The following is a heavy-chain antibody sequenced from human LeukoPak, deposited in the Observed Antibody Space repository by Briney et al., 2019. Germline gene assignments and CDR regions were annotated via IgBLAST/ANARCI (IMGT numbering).Heavy chain of an antibody. Sequence: GGSLRLSCAASGFTVSSYSMNWVRQAPGKGLEWVSYISSSSSTIYYADSVKGRFTISRDNAKNSLYLQMNSLRAEDTAVYYCARQGRYYYDSSGYYPDDAFDIWGQGTMVTVSS. J-gene: IGHJ3*02. CDR3: ARQGRYYYDSSGYYPDDAFDI. V-gene: IGHV3-48*04. CDR2: ISSSSSTI. CDR1: GFTVSSYS. D-gene: IGHD3-22*01.